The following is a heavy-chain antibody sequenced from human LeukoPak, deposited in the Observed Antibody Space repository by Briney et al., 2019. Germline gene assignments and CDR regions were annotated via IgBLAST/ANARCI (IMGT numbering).Heavy chain of an antibody. J-gene: IGHJ4*02. V-gene: IGHV4-4*07. Sequence: SETLSLTCTVSGGSISSYYWSWIRQPARKGLEWIGRIYTSGSTNYNPSLKSRVTMSVDTSKNQFSLKLSSVTAADTAVYYCARLSGYDWESFYDYWGQGTLVTVSS. D-gene: IGHD5-12*01. CDR1: GGSISSYY. CDR3: ARLSGYDWESFYDY. CDR2: IYTSGST.